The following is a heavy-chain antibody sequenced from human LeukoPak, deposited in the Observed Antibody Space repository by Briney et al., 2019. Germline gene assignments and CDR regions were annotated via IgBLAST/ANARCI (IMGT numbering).Heavy chain of an antibody. V-gene: IGHV3-23*01. Sequence: PGGSLRLSCAASGFTFNNYAMSWVRQAPGKGLEWVSAISGSGGRTYYADSVKGRFTISRDNSKNTLYLQMKSLRAEDTAVFYCARDQSPMVSSPGGQGTLVTVSS. CDR1: GFTFNNYA. CDR2: ISGSGGRT. CDR3: ARDQSPMVSSP. J-gene: IGHJ5*02. D-gene: IGHD3-10*01.